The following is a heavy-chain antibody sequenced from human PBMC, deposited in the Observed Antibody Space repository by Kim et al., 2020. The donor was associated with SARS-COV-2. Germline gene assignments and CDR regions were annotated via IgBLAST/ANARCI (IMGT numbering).Heavy chain of an antibody. D-gene: IGHD6-6*01. V-gene: IGHV3-9*01. CDR3: AKGAALDLFDYGMDV. CDR1: GLTFDDYA. Sequence: GGSLRLSCAASGLTFDDYAMHWVRQAPGKGLEWFSGIVWNGGTRGFAASVKGRFTISRDNARNSLYLQMNSLRAEDTALYYCAKGAALDLFDYGMDVWGQGTAVTVSS. CDR2: IVWNGGTR. J-gene: IGHJ6*02.